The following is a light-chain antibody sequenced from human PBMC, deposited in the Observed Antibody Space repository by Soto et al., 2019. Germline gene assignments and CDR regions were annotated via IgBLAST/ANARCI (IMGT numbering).Light chain of an antibody. J-gene: IGKJ4*01. CDR3: QQYNIWPLT. V-gene: IGKV3D-15*01. CDR1: QSVGYH. CDR2: DAS. Sequence: EIVLTQSPATLSLSPGERATLSFRASQSVGYHLAWYQQKPGQAPRLLIYDASNRATGIPARFSGSGSGTEFALTISSLQSEDFALYYCQQYNIWPLTFGGGTKVDIK.